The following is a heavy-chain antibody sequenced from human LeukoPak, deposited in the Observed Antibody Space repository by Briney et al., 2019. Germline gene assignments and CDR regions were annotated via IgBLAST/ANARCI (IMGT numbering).Heavy chain of an antibody. CDR2: IRSKAYGGTT. V-gene: IGHV3-49*04. CDR3: TRDGVDDYVWGSYPLDY. CDR1: GFTFGDYA. D-gene: IGHD3-16*02. Sequence: GGSLRLSCTASGFTFGDYAMSWVRQAPGKGLEWVGFIRSKAYGGTTEYAASVKGRFTISRDDSKSIAYLQMNSLKTEDTAVYSCTRDGVDDYVWGSYPLDYGGQEPLVTVSS. J-gene: IGHJ4*02.